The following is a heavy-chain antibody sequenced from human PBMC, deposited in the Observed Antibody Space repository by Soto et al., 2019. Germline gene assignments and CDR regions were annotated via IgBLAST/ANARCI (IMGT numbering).Heavy chain of an antibody. J-gene: IGHJ1*01. D-gene: IGHD3-22*01. CDR2: ISSSSSYT. CDR3: AGMGYYDSSGYYP. CDR1: GFTFSDYY. Sequence: GGSLRLSCAASGFTFSDYYMSWIRQAPGKGLEWVSYISSSSSYTNYADSVKGRFTISRDNAKNSLYLQMNSLRAEDTAVYYCAGMGYYDSSGYYPGGQGTLVTVAS. V-gene: IGHV3-11*06.